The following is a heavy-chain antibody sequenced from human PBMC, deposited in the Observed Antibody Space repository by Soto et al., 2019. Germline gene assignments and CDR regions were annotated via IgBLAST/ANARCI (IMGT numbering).Heavy chain of an antibody. J-gene: IGHJ2*01. CDR3: TRYFGGRFYWYFDL. Sequence: GGSLRLSCTASGFTFGDYDVSWGRQAPGRGLEWVGSIRSKGYGGTTEYAASGKGRRTSSRDESKSNAYLQGSRLKTEPTPVYSCTRYFGGRFYWYFDLWGRGTRVTVSS. V-gene: IGHV3-49*04. D-gene: IGHD3-9*01. CDR2: IRSKGYGGTT. CDR1: GFTFGDYD.